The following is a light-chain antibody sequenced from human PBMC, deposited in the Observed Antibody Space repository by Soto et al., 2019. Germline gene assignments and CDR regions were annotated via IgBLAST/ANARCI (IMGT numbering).Light chain of an antibody. J-gene: IGLJ2*01. CDR2: EVS. V-gene: IGLV2-8*01. CDR3: SSYAASNNLGV. Sequence: QSALTQPASASGSPGQSVTISCIGTSSDVGGYNYVSWYQQHPGKAPKLMIYEVSKRPSGVSDRFSGSKSGNTASLTVSGLQAEDEADYYCSSYAASNNLGVFGGGTKLTVL. CDR1: SSDVGGYNY.